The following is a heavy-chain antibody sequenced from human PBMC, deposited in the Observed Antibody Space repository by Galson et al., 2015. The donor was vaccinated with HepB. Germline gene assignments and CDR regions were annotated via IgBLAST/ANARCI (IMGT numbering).Heavy chain of an antibody. Sequence: SVKVSCKASGYTFTGYYMHWVRQAPGQGLEWMGWINPNSGGTGYAQKFQGRVTVTRDTSIRTTYMELRRLRSDDTAVYYCVRALLNPNCGGDCSAFDYWGQGTLVTVSS. CDR1: GYTFTGYY. J-gene: IGHJ4*02. CDR3: VRALLNPNCGGDCSAFDY. V-gene: IGHV1-2*02. D-gene: IGHD2-21*01. CDR2: INPNSGGT.